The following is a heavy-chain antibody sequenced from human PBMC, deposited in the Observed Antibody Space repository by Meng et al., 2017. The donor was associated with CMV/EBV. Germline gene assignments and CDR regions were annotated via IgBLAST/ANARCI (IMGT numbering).Heavy chain of an antibody. V-gene: IGHV3-13*01. CDR3: ARGASSTDAFDF. CDR2: IGTAGDT. CDR1: GFTFSNYD. J-gene: IGHJ3*01. D-gene: IGHD6-6*01. Sequence: GGSLRLSCAASGFTFSNYDMHWVRQATGKGLEWVSSIGTAGDTYYPGSVKGRFSISRENAKNSLYLQITSLRAGDTAVYYCARGASSTDAFDFWGPGTVVTVSS.